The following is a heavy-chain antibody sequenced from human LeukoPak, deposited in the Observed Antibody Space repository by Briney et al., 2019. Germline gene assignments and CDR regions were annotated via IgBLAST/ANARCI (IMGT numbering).Heavy chain of an antibody. J-gene: IGHJ3*02. CDR3: ARELYYDFSEGAFDI. D-gene: IGHD3-3*01. CDR2: ISAYNGNT. CDR1: GYTFTSYG. V-gene: IGHV1-18*01. Sequence: ASVKVSCKASGYTFTSYGISWVRQAPGQGLEWMGWISAYNGNTNYAQKLQGRVTMTTDTSTSTAYMELRSLRSDDTAVYYCARELYYDFSEGAFDIWGQGTMVTVSS.